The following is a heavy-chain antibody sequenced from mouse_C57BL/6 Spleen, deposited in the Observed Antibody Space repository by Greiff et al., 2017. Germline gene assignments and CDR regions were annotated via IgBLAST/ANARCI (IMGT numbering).Heavy chain of an antibody. CDR2: IDPSDSYT. D-gene: IGHD1-1*01. CDR1: GYTFTSYR. J-gene: IGHJ1*03. V-gene: IGHV1-69*01. CDR3: ARDYGSSYWYFDG. Sequence: QVQLQQPGAELVMPGASVKLSCKASGYTFTSYRMHWVKQRPGQGLEWIGEIDPSDSYTNYNQKFKGKSTLTVDKSSSTAYMQLSSLTSEDSAGYYCARDYGSSYWYFDGWGTGTTVTVSS.